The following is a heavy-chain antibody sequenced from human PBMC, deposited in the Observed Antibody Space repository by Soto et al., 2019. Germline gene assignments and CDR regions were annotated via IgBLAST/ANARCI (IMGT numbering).Heavy chain of an antibody. V-gene: IGHV1-3*01. CDR1: GYTLTSYA. Sequence: ASVKVSCKASGYTLTSYAMHWVRQAPGQRLEWMGWINAGNGNPKYSQKFQGIVTITRDTSASTAYMERSSLRSEETAVYYCARGSGSYQRWLFDYWGQGTLVTVSS. CDR3: ARGSGSYQRWLFDY. J-gene: IGHJ4*02. CDR2: INAGNGNP. D-gene: IGHD1-26*01.